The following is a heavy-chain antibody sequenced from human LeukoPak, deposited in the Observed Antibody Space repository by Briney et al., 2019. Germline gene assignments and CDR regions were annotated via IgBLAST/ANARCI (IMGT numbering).Heavy chain of an antibody. D-gene: IGHD3-9*01. Sequence: ASVKVSCKASGYTFTNYYIHWVRQAPGQGLEWMGIINPGGRSTSYAQKFQGRVTMTRDTSTSTVYMELSSLRSEDTAVYYCARGFDWLEVYFDYWGQGTLVTVSS. CDR2: INPGGRST. CDR1: GYTFTNYY. CDR3: ARGFDWLEVYFDY. J-gene: IGHJ4*02. V-gene: IGHV1-46*01.